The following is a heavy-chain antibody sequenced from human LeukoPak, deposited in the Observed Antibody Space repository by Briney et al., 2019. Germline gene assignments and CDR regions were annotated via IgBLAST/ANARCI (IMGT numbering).Heavy chain of an antibody. CDR2: LYSAGST. CDR3: AKDYDRDSSWYAYYYYYYGMDV. CDR1: EFSVKYNY. J-gene: IGHJ6*02. D-gene: IGHD6-13*01. Sequence: GGSLRLSCAASEFSVKYNYMTWVRQAPGKGLEWVSLLYSAGSTNYADSVKGRFTISRDDSKNTVYLQMNSLRAEDTAVYYCAKDYDRDSSWYAYYYYYYGMDVWGQGTTVTVSS. V-gene: IGHV3-53*01.